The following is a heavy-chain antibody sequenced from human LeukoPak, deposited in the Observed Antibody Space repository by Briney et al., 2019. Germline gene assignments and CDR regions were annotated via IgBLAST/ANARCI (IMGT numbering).Heavy chain of an antibody. V-gene: IGHV1-18*01. CDR1: GYDFTSVG. Sequence: ASVKVSCKASGYDFTSVGITWVRRAPGQGLEWMGWISAYNGNTNYAQGFQGRVTMTTDTSTSTAYMELRSLRSDDTAVYYCARDNPDSGGYYSIDYWGQGTLVTVSS. CDR2: ISAYNGNT. J-gene: IGHJ4*02. D-gene: IGHD3-22*01. CDR3: ARDNPDSGGYYSIDY.